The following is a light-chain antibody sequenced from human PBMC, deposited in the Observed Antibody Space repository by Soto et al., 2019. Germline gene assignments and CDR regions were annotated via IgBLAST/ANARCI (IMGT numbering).Light chain of an antibody. J-gene: IGKJ4*01. CDR1: QNVNNW. V-gene: IGKV3-11*01. CDR3: QHRNDWPLT. Sequence: EIVLTQSPTTLSLSPGGRATLSCRASQNVNNWLAWYQQRPGQAPRLLIYNASSRAPGVPARFSGSGSGTDFTLTISSLEPEDSAVYYCQHRNDWPLTFGGGTKVELK. CDR2: NAS.